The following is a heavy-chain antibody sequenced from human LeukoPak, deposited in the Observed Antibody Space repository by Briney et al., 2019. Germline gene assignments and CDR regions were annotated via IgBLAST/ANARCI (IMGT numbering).Heavy chain of an antibody. Sequence: PGGSQRLSCAASGFTFSSYGMHWVRQAPGKGLEWVAFIRYDGSNKYYADSVKGRFTISRDNSKNTLYLQMNSLRAEDTAVYYCAKGEARVAAATPFDYWGQGTLVTVSS. CDR3: AKGEARVAAATPFDY. V-gene: IGHV3-30*02. J-gene: IGHJ4*02. D-gene: IGHD6-13*01. CDR2: IRYDGSNK. CDR1: GFTFSSYG.